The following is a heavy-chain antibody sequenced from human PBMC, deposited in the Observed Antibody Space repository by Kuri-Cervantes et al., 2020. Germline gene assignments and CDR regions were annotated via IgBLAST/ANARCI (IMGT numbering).Heavy chain of an antibody. V-gene: IGHV4-39*01. Sequence: ESLKISCTVSGGSISSSSYYWGWIRQPPGKGLEWIGSIYYSGSTYYNPSLKSRVTISVDTPKNQFSLKLSSVTAADTAVYYRARRTNWEYYFDYWGQGTLVTVSS. CDR2: IYYSGST. J-gene: IGHJ4*02. D-gene: IGHD7-27*01. CDR3: ARRTNWEYYFDY. CDR1: GGSISSSSYY.